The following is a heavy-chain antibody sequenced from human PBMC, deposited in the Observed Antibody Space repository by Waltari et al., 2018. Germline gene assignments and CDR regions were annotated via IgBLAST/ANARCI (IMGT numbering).Heavy chain of an antibody. Sequence: EVQVVESGGGLVQPGGSLRLPCAASGCPFSSSWMTWVRQAPGKVLEWVANIKTDGSETYYVDSVKGRFTISRDNTKNSLYLQMSSLRAEDTAVYYCAIGGVETSWYWRYWGQGTLVTVSS. V-gene: IGHV3-7*01. D-gene: IGHD6-13*01. CDR3: AIGGVETSWYWRY. J-gene: IGHJ4*02. CDR1: GCPFSSSW. CDR2: IKTDGSET.